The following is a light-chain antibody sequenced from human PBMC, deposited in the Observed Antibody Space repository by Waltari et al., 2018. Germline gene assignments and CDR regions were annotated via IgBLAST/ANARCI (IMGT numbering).Light chain of an antibody. V-gene: IGLV2-14*01. Sequence: QSALTQPASVSGPPGQSITIPCSGTDSDVGASDFCSWYQQHPGKAPHLIIYEVSNRPSGISNRFSASKSGNTASLTISGLQAEDEADYYCSSYTTSSAPGVFGTGTRVTVL. J-gene: IGLJ1*01. CDR1: DSDVGASDF. CDR3: SSYTTSSAPGV. CDR2: EVS.